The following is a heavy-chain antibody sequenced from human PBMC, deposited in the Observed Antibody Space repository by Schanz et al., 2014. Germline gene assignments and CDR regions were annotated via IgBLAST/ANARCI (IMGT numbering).Heavy chain of an antibody. V-gene: IGHV4-39*07. D-gene: IGHD2-15*01. CDR3: VRGRPLACRGGSCNRWDS. J-gene: IGHJ5*01. CDR2: MYSSGST. Sequence: QVQLRESGPGLVKPSKTLSLTCTVSGGSINSGGYRWGWIRQPPGKGLEWIGTMYSSGSTYYNPSRRSRVPRSVDPSKSKFSVNLKSVPAADTALYYCVRGRPLACRGGSCNRWDSWAQGTRVVVSS. CDR1: GGSINSGGYR.